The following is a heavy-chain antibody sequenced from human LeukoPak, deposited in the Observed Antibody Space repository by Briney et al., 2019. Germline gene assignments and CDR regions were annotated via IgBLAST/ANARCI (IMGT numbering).Heavy chain of an antibody. D-gene: IGHD3-3*01. CDR1: GGSISSYY. J-gene: IGHJ4*02. V-gene: IGHV4-59*01. CDR3: ARESRGFGIDY. CDR2: IYYSGST. Sequence: SETLSLTCTVSGGSISSYYWSWIRQPPGKGLEWIGYIYYSGSTNYNPSLKSRVTISVDTSKNLFSLKLSSVTAADTAVYYCARESRGFGIDYWGQGTLVTVSS.